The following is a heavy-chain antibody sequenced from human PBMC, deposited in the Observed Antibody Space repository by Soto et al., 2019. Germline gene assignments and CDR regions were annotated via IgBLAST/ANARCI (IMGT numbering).Heavy chain of an antibody. J-gene: IGHJ4*02. CDR1: GFTLSSYS. Sequence: EVQLVESGGGMVQPGGSLRLSCAASGFTLSSYSMHWVRQAAGKGLEWVSYISGSGGTIYYADSVKGRFTISRDNAKNSLPVQMNSLRDEDPAVYFCARETGLSSSSWSYYFDFWGQGTRVTVSS. D-gene: IGHD6-13*01. V-gene: IGHV3-48*02. CDR3: ARETGLSSSSWSYYFDF. CDR2: ISGSGGTI.